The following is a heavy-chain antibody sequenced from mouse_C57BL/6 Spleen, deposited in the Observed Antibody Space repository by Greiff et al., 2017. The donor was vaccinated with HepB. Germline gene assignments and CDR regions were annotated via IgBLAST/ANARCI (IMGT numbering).Heavy chain of an antibody. CDR1: GFTFSDAW. J-gene: IGHJ2*01. Sequence: EVKLMESGGGLVQPGGSMKLSCAASGFTFSDAWMDWVRQSPEKGLEWVAEIRNKANNHATYYAESVKGRFTIARDDSKMSVYMQMNSLRAEDTGIYYCTRDYGGYFDYWGQGTTLTVSS. D-gene: IGHD1-1*02. V-gene: IGHV6-6*01. CDR3: TRDYGGYFDY. CDR2: IRNKANNHAT.